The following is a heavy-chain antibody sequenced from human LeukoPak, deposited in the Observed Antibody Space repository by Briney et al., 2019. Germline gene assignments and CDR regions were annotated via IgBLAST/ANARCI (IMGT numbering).Heavy chain of an antibody. Sequence: SVKVSCKASGGTFSSYAISWVRQAPGQGLEWMGRIIPILGIANYAQKFQGRVTITADKSTSTAYMELSSLRSEDTAVYYCAKATYYYDSSGYYYGPDCWGQGTLVTVSS. J-gene: IGHJ4*02. CDR3: AKATYYYDSSGYYYGPDC. CDR2: IIPILGIA. CDR1: GGTFSSYA. V-gene: IGHV1-69*04. D-gene: IGHD3-22*01.